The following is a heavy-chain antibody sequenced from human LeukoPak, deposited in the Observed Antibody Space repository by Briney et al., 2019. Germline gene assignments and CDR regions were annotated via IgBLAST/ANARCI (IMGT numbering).Heavy chain of an antibody. CDR1: GGTFSSYA. D-gene: IGHD3-22*01. Sequence: SVKVSCKASGGTFSSYAISWVRQAPGQGLEWMGRIIPIFGTANYAQKFQGRVTITTDESTSTAYMELSSLRSEDTAVYYCATVTYYYDSSGHKAGFDPWGQGTLVTVSS. CDR2: IIPIFGTA. V-gene: IGHV1-69*05. J-gene: IGHJ5*02. CDR3: ATVTYYYDSSGHKAGFDP.